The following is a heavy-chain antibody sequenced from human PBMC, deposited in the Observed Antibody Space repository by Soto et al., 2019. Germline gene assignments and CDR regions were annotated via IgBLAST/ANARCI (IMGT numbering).Heavy chain of an antibody. D-gene: IGHD6-19*01. V-gene: IGHV3-23*01. CDR1: GFTFSNYA. CDR3: AKHPSGWSSSGWYFDY. CDR2: VSASGTGA. Sequence: PGGSLRLSCAPSGFTFSNYAMTWVRQAPGEGLEWVSGVSASGTGAYYTDSVKGRFTISRDNSKNTLYLQMNSLRAEDTAVYYYAKHPSGWSSSGWYFDYWGQGTPVTVSS. J-gene: IGHJ4*02.